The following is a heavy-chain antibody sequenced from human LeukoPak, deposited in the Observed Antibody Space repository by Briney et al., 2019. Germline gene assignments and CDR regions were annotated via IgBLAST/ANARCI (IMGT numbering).Heavy chain of an antibody. CDR1: GFTFSSYG. D-gene: IGHD6-19*01. CDR2: ISGSGGST. J-gene: IGHJ4*02. V-gene: IGHV3-23*01. CDR3: ARGKSAVAGTEDY. Sequence: GGSLRLSCAASGFTFSSYGMSWVRQAPGKGLEWVSAISGSGGSTYYADSVKGRFTISRDNSKNTLYLQMNSLRAEDTAVYYCARGKSAVAGTEDYWGQGTLVTVSS.